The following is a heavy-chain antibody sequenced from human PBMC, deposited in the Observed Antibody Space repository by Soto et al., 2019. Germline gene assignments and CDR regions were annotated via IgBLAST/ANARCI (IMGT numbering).Heavy chain of an antibody. CDR2: IYPSGSA. Sequence: SETLSLTCTVSGGSISTYYWSWIRQSAGKGLEWIGRIYPSGSANYDPSLKGRVTMSLDTSKNQFSLKVSSVTAADAAVYYCARDRTAAGPSNWFDPWDQGTLVTVS. V-gene: IGHV4-4*07. CDR1: GGSISTYY. CDR3: ARDRTAAGPSNWFDP. J-gene: IGHJ5*02. D-gene: IGHD6-13*01.